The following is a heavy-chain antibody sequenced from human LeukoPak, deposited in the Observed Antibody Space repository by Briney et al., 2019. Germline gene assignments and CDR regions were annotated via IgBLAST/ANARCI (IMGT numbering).Heavy chain of an antibody. Sequence: PSETLSLTCTVSGVSISSSSYYWGWIRQPPGKGLEWIGSTYYSGSTYYNPSLKSRVTISVDTSKNQFSLKLSSVTAADTAVYYCAGHSWTTMIVVVTNHFDLWGRGTLVTVSS. CDR2: TYYSGST. CDR3: AGHSWTTMIVVVTNHFDL. V-gene: IGHV4-39*01. J-gene: IGHJ2*01. D-gene: IGHD3-22*01. CDR1: GVSISSSSYY.